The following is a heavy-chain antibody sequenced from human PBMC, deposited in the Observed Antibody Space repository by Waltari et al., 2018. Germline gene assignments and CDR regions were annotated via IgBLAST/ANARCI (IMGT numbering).Heavy chain of an antibody. CDR2: IIPIFGTA. Sequence: QVQLVQSGAEVKKPGSSVKVSCKASGGTFSSYAISWVRQAPGQGLEWRGGIIPIFGTANYAQKFQGRVTITADESTSTAYMELSSLRSEDTAVYYCARTYYDSSGYYYRSDAFDIWGQGTMVTVSS. V-gene: IGHV1-69*01. CDR1: GGTFSSYA. CDR3: ARTYYDSSGYYYRSDAFDI. D-gene: IGHD3-22*01. J-gene: IGHJ3*02.